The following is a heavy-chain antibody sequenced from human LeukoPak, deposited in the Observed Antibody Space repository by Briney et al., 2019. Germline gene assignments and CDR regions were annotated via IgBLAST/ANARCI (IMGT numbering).Heavy chain of an antibody. CDR1: GFTFSSYG. J-gene: IGHJ4*02. V-gene: IGHV3-30*03. D-gene: IGHD6-19*01. Sequence: XGSLRLSCAASGFTFSSYGMHWVRQAPGKGLEWVAVISYDGSNKYYADSVKGRFTISRDNSKNTLYLQMNSLRAEDTAVYYCARDQYSSGWSRVYWGQGTLVTVSS. CDR2: ISYDGSNK. CDR3: ARDQYSSGWSRVY.